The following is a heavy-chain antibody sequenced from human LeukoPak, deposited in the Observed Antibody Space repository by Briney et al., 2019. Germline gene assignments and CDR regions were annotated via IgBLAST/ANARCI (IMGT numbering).Heavy chain of an antibody. CDR2: IWSDGSYK. CDR1: GFTFRTHG. Sequence: GGSLRLSCAASGFTFRTHGMHWVRQAPGKGLEWVAVIWSDGSYKYYADSVKGRSTISRDFSKNTLYLQMNSLRAEDTAVYYCAREYINYVQDYWGQGTLVTVSS. J-gene: IGHJ4*02. V-gene: IGHV3-33*01. D-gene: IGHD4-11*01. CDR3: AREYINYVQDY.